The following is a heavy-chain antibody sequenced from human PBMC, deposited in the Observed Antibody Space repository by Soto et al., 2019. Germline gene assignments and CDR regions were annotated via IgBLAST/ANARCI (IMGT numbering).Heavy chain of an antibody. CDR2: LNQDGNEK. J-gene: IGHJ4*02. Sequence: GGSLRLSCAASGFTFTDYWMSWVRQAPGKGLEWVANLNQDGNEKNYVDSVKGRFTISRDNAKNSVFLQLNSLRAEDTAVYYCARDKFSGTYYVKGVTYLLDHWGRGALVTVSS. CDR3: ARDKFSGTYYVKGVTYLLDH. V-gene: IGHV3-7*03. CDR1: GFTFTDYW. D-gene: IGHD1-26*01.